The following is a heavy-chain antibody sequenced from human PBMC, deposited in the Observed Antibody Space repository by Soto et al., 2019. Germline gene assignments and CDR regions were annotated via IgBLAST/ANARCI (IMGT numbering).Heavy chain of an antibody. D-gene: IGHD3-16*02. CDR2: ISGSGGST. CDR3: ANSPTYVWGSYRN. J-gene: IGHJ4*02. Sequence: EVQLLESGGGLVQPGGSLRLSCAASGFTFSSYAMSWVRQAPGKGLEWVSAISGSGGSTYYADSVKGRFTISRDNSKNPLYLQMNSLRAADTAVYYGANSPTYVWGSYRNWGQGTMVTVSS. V-gene: IGHV3-23*01. CDR1: GFTFSSYA.